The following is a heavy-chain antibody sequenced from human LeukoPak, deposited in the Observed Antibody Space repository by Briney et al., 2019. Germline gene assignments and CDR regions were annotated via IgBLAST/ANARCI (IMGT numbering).Heavy chain of an antibody. J-gene: IGHJ5*01. Sequence: SETLSLTCAVYGGSFSGYYWSWIRQPPGKGLEWIGEINHSGSTNYNSSLKSRVTISVDTSKNQFSLKLSSVTAADTAVYYCARSRQASGLLGSWGQGTLVAVSS. CDR2: INHSGST. CDR3: ARSRQASGLLGS. CDR1: GGSFSGYY. D-gene: IGHD3-10*01. V-gene: IGHV4-34*01.